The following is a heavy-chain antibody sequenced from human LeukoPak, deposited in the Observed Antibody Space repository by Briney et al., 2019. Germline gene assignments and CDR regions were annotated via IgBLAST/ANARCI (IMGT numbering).Heavy chain of an antibody. CDR2: IYYSGST. Sequence: PSETLSLTCTVSGGSISSSSYYWGWIRQPPGKGLEWIGSIYYSGSTYYNPSLKSRVTISVDTSKNQFSLKLSSVTAADTAVYYCARKKVNSNGNWFDPWGQGTLVTVSS. J-gene: IGHJ5*02. CDR1: GGSISSSSYY. V-gene: IGHV4-39*07. CDR3: ARKKVNSNGNWFDP. D-gene: IGHD4-23*01.